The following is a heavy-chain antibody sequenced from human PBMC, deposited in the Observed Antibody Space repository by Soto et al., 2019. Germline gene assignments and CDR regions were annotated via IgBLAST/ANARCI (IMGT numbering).Heavy chain of an antibody. CDR2: ISVSGAST. CDR1: VFTFSNYS. CDR3: AKDAELRLGELSFRYYFDY. Sequence: PGGSLRLSCAASVFTFSNYSMSLVRQAPGKGLECVSAISVSGASTYYADPVKGRFTISRDNSKNTLYLQMNSLRAQDTAVYYCAKDAELRLGELSFRYYFDYWGQGNLVPVSS. J-gene: IGHJ4*02. V-gene: IGHV3-23*01. D-gene: IGHD3-16*02.